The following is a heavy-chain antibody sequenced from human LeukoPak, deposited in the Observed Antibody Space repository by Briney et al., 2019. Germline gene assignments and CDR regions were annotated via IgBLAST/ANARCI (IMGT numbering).Heavy chain of an antibody. CDR2: VSSSGSYI. CDR3: ARDRRDISGYSHFDY. CDR1: GFTFSSYS. Sequence: GGSLRLSCAASGFTFSSYSMNWVRQAPGKGLEWASSVSSSGSYIYYADSVKGRFTISRDNAKNSLYLQMNSPRAEDTAVYYCARDRRDISGYSHFDYWGQGTLVTVSS. D-gene: IGHD3-22*01. V-gene: IGHV3-21*01. J-gene: IGHJ4*02.